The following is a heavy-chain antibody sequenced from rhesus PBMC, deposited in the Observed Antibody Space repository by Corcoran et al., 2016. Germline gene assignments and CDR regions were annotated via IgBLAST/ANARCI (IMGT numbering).Heavy chain of an antibody. CDR1: ADSILSNL. V-gene: IGHV4-173*01. CDR2: ISGSGGST. D-gene: IGHD1-44*01. J-gene: IGHJ4*01. Sequence: QAQLQASGPGLVKPSEPLSLICSAPADSILSNLSTWIRQPPGKGLEWIGRISGSGGSTDYNPSLKSRLTISTDRSRNQFSLRLTSVTGADTAVYYCTRDGDYNGPRGDYWGQGVLVTVSS. CDR3: TRDGDYNGPRGDY.